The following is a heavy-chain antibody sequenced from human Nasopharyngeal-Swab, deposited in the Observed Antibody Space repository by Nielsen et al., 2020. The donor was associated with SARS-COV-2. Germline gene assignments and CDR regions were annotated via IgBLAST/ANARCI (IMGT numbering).Heavy chain of an antibody. CDR2: IYYSGST. CDR1: GGSISSYY. D-gene: IGHD3-22*01. CDR3: ATQRLDYYYDSSGYYSNWFDP. Sequence: ESLKISCTVSGGSISSYYWSWIRQPPGKGLEWIGYIYYSGSTNYNPSLKSRVTISVDTSKNQFSLKLSSLTAADTAVYYCATQRLDYYYDSSGYYSNWFDPWGQGTLVTVSS. V-gene: IGHV4-59*08. J-gene: IGHJ5*02.